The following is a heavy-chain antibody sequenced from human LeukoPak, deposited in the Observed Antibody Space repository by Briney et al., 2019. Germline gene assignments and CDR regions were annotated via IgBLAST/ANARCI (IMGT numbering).Heavy chain of an antibody. J-gene: IGHJ4*02. Sequence: KTSETLSLTCTVSGGSISSGGYYWSWIRQHPGKGLEWIGYIYYSGSTYYNPSLKSRVTISVDTSENQFSLKLSSVTAADTAVYYCAKRAWVSSGHHDYWGQGTLVTVSS. CDR3: AKRAWVSSGHHDY. CDR2: IYYSGST. D-gene: IGHD3-22*01. V-gene: IGHV4-31*03. CDR1: GGSISSGGYY.